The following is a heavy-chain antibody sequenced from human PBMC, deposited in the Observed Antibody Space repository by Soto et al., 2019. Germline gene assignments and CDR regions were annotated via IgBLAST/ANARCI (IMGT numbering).Heavy chain of an antibody. D-gene: IGHD3-3*01. CDR3: ARVPRITIFGVVIPKHYYGMDV. Sequence: SEKGSYKASGGTLSSYAISWVRQAPGQGLEWMGGIIPIFGTANYAQKFQGRVTITADESTSTAYMELSSLRSEDTAVYYCARVPRITIFGVVIPKHYYGMDVWGQGTTVTVSS. J-gene: IGHJ6*02. CDR1: GGTLSSYA. CDR2: IIPIFGTA. V-gene: IGHV1-69*13.